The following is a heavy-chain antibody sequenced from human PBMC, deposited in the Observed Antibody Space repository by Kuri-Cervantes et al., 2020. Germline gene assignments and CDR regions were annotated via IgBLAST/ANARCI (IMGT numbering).Heavy chain of an antibody. CDR1: GFTFSSYW. CDR3: AKSAGDYAPLDY. CDR2: ISGSGGST. J-gene: IGHJ4*02. D-gene: IGHD4-17*01. Sequence: GESLKISCAASGFTFSSYWMSWVRQAPGKGLEWVSAISGSGGSTYYADSVKGRFTISRDNSKNTLYLQMNSLRVEDTAVYYCAKSAGDYAPLDYWGQGTLVTVSS. V-gene: IGHV3-23*01.